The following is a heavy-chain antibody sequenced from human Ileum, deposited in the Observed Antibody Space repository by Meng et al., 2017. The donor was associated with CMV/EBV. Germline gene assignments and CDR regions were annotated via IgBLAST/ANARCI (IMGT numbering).Heavy chain of an antibody. CDR3: TRGDGAHSAKFDH. V-gene: IGHV7-4-1*02. D-gene: IGHD5-24*01. CDR2: INTNTGNP. CDR1: GYTFMSYG. J-gene: IGHJ4*01. Sequence: CKNSGYTFMSYGINWLREAPGQRLEWMGWINTNTGNPTYAQDFTGRFVFSLDASVSTAYLQISGLRAEDTAVYYCTRGDGAHSAKFDHWGRGTLVTVSS.